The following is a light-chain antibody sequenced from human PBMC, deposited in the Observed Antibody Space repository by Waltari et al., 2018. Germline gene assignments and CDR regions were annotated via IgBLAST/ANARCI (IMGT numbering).Light chain of an antibody. Sequence: DIVMTQSPDSLAVSLGERAPINCKPSQSVSFSSNSKNYLAWYQQKPGQPPKLLIYWASTRESGVPDRFSGSGSGTDFTLTISSLQAEDVAVYYCQQFYTTPPTFGQGTKVEIK. CDR2: WAS. V-gene: IGKV4-1*01. CDR3: QQFYTTPPT. CDR1: QSVSFSSNSKNY. J-gene: IGKJ1*01.